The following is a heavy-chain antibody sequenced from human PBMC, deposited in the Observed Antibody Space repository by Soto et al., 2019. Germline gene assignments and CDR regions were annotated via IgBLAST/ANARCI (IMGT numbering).Heavy chain of an antibody. Sequence: QVQLVESGGGVVQPGRSLRLSCAASGLTFSSYGMHWVRQAPGKGLEWVAVIWSDGSNKYYADSVKGRFTISRDNSKNTLYLQMNSLRGEDTAVYYCASAAGAYDNWGQGTLVTVSS. D-gene: IGHD1-26*01. CDR1: GLTFSSYG. J-gene: IGHJ4*02. CDR2: IWSDGSNK. V-gene: IGHV3-33*01. CDR3: ASAAGAYDN.